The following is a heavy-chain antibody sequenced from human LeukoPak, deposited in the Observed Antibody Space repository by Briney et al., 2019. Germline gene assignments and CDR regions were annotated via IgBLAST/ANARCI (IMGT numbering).Heavy chain of an antibody. J-gene: IGHJ4*02. V-gene: IGHV3-21*01. CDR1: GFTFSSYS. D-gene: IGHD6-19*01. CDR2: ISFTSGYI. CDR3: ARDRGSGWFYDIDY. Sequence: SGGSLRLSCAASGFTFSSYSMNWVRQAPGKGLEWVSSISFTSGYIYYADSVKGRFTISRDNAKNSLYLQMNSLRADDTAIYYCARDRGSGWFYDIDYWGQGTLVTVSS.